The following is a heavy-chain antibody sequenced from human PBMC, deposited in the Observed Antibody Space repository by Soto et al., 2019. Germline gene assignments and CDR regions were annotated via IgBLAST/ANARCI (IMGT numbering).Heavy chain of an antibody. J-gene: IGHJ4*02. Sequence: QVQLVESGGGLVKPGGSLRLSCAASGFTLSDYYMSWIRQAPGKGLEWVSYISSSSSYTNYADSVKGRFTISRDNAKNSLYLQMNSLRAEDTAVYYCARDLLYGSGSYLYYWGQGTLVTVSS. CDR2: ISSSSSYT. V-gene: IGHV3-11*06. CDR1: GFTLSDYY. CDR3: ARDLLYGSGSYLYY. D-gene: IGHD3-10*01.